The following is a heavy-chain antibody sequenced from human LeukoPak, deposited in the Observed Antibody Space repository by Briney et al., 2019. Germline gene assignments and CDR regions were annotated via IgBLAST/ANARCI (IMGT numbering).Heavy chain of an antibody. D-gene: IGHD3-3*01. V-gene: IGHV4-4*02. CDR2: VHLDGRT. Sequence: SETLSLTCGVSGGSVTSTNWWTWVRQPPGKGLEWIGEVHLDGRTNYNPSLKGRLPLSVDLSENHVSLKLTSVTAADTAVYYCAREGGFYRPLDYSGQGTLVTVSS. CDR1: GGSVTSTNW. J-gene: IGHJ4*02. CDR3: AREGGFYRPLDY.